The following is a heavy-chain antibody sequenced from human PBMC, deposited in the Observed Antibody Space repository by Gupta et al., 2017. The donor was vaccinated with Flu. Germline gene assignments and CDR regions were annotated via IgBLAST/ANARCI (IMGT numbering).Heavy chain of an antibody. J-gene: IGHJ6*02. CDR1: GGPFSANA. V-gene: IGHV1-69*06. D-gene: IGHD1-7*01. CDR2: IIPKFDTP. CDR3: ARDYDGTGTYFYYYSGMNV. Sequence: QVQLVQSGAEVKKPGSSVKVSCKVSGGPFSANAISWVRQAHGQGLEWMGGIIPKFDTPNQAQKFQDRVTITADKSINTVFMELRGLRSDDTAVYYCARDYDGTGTYFYYYSGMNVWGQGTTVNVS.